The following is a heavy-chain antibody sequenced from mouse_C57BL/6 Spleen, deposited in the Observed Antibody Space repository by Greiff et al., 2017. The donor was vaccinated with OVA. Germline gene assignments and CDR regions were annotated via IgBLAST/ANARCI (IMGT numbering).Heavy chain of an antibody. CDR2: IDPEDGDT. Sequence: VQLQQSGAELERPGASVKLSCTASGFNIKDYYMHWVKQRPEQGLEWIGRIDPEDGDTEYAPKFQGKATMTADTSSNTAYLQLSSLTSEDTAVYYCTTESSPAWFAYWGQGTLVTVSA. CDR1: GFNIKDYY. D-gene: IGHD1-1*01. V-gene: IGHV14-1*01. CDR3: TTESSPAWFAY. J-gene: IGHJ3*01.